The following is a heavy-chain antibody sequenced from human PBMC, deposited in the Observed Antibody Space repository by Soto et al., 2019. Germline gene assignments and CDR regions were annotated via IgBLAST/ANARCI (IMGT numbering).Heavy chain of an antibody. CDR3: ARRRYCGVDCYNKFYYGMDV. CDR2: IIPVLGVT. Sequence: QVQLVQSGAEVRKPGSSVEVSCMASGSTFSSYTVNWVRQAPGQGLEWIGRIIPVLGVTHYARRFQGRVTITADRSKKTAYRELTSLTAEATAVYYCARRRYCGVDCYNKFYYGMDVWGQGTTVTVSS. CDR1: GSTFSSYT. V-gene: IGHV1-69*02. J-gene: IGHJ6*02. D-gene: IGHD2-21*02.